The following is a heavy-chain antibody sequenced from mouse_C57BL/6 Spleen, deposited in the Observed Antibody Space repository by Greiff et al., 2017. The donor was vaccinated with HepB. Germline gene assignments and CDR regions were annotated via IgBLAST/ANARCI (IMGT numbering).Heavy chain of an antibody. CDR1: GFNIKDYY. CDR3: TTSYGSSYDWFAY. D-gene: IGHD1-1*01. Sequence: VQLQQSGAELVRPGASVKLSCTASGFNIKDYYIHWVKQRPEQGLEWIGRIDPEDGDTEYAPKFQGKATMTADTSSNTAYLQLSSLTSEDTAVYYCTTSYGSSYDWFAYWGQGTLVTVSA. J-gene: IGHJ3*01. V-gene: IGHV14-1*01. CDR2: IDPEDGDT.